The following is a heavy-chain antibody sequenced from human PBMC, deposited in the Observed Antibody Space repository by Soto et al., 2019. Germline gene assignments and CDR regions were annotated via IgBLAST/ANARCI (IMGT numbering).Heavy chain of an antibody. CDR1: GFTFSSYA. D-gene: IGHD1-26*01. Sequence: VQLLESGGGLVQPGGSLRLSCAASGFTFSSYAMSWVRQAPGKGLDWVSGISGYGSSTYYADSVKGRFTISRDNSKNTLYLQMSSLRADDTAVYYCAKSVAIVGNSYYYYARDVWGQGTTVTVSS. V-gene: IGHV3-23*01. CDR3: AKSVAIVGNSYYYYARDV. J-gene: IGHJ6*02. CDR2: ISGYGSST.